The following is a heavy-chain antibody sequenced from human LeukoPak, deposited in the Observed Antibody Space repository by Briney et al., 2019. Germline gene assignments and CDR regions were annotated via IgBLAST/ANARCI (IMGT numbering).Heavy chain of an antibody. D-gene: IGHD6-13*01. V-gene: IGHV4-39*07. CDR1: GGSISSSSYY. CDR3: ARVSHSSSSDFDY. J-gene: IGHJ4*02. CDR2: IYYSGST. Sequence: SQTLSPTCTVSGGSISSSSYYWGWIRQPPGKGLEWIGSIYYSGSTYYNPSLKSRVTISVDTSKNQFSLKLSSVTAADTAVYYCARVSHSSSSDFDYWGQGTLVTVSS.